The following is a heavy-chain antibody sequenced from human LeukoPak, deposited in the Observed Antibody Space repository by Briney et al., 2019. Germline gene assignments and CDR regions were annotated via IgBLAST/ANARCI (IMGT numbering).Heavy chain of an antibody. V-gene: IGHV4-39*07. D-gene: IGHD6-6*01. J-gene: IGHJ6*03. CDR1: GGSISSSSYY. CDR2: INHSGST. CDR3: ARGRGRWSSSYYMDV. Sequence: PSETLSLTCTVSGGSISSSSYYWGWIRQPPGKGLEWIGEINHSGSTNYNPSLKSRVTISVDTSKNQFSLKLSSVTAADTAVYYCARGRGRWSSSYYMDVWGKGTTVTVSS.